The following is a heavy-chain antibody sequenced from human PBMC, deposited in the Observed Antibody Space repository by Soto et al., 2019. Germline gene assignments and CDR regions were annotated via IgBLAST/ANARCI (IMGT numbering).Heavy chain of an antibody. J-gene: IGHJ4*02. CDR1: GFTFSSYG. Sequence: QVQLVESGGGVVQPGRSLRLSCAASGFTFSSYGMHWVRQAPGKGLEWVAVIWDDGSNKYYADSVKGRFTISRDNSKKTLYLQMNSLRAEDTAVYYCARDRYSSGWYDLDYWGQGTLVTVSS. CDR2: IWDDGSNK. CDR3: ARDRYSSGWYDLDY. V-gene: IGHV3-33*01. D-gene: IGHD6-19*01.